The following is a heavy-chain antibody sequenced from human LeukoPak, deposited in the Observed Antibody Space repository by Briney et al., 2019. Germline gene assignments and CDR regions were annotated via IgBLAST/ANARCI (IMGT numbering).Heavy chain of an antibody. D-gene: IGHD5-18*01. CDR3: ASDQGYSYGYVGAFDI. CDR2: IYHSGST. CDR1: GGSISSGGYS. Sequence: SQTLSPTCAVSGGSISSGGYSWSWIRQPPGKGLEWIGYIYHSGSTYYNPSLKSRVTISVDRSKNQFSLKLSSVTAADTAVYYCASDQGYSYGYVGAFDIWGQGTMVTVSS. J-gene: IGHJ3*02. V-gene: IGHV4-30-2*01.